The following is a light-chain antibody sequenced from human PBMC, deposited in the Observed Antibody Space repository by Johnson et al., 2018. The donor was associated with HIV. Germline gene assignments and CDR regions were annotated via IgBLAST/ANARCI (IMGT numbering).Light chain of an antibody. Sequence: QSALTQPPSVSAAPGQRVTRSYSGSSSNIGNNFVSWFRQPPLRAPKVLIYDNNERPSGIPDRFSASKSGTSATLDITGPPPGAEADYYCGTWDSSLSAYVFGTGTKVTVL. V-gene: IGLV1-51*01. CDR1: SSNIGNNF. CDR3: GTWDSSLSAYV. CDR2: DNN. J-gene: IGLJ1*01.